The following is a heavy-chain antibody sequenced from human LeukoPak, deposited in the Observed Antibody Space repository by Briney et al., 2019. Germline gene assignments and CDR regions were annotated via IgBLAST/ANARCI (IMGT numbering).Heavy chain of an antibody. V-gene: IGHV4-31*03. CDR1: GGSISSGGYY. CDR3: ARDPQSTFFDY. Sequence: SETLSLTCTVSGGSISSGGYYWSWIRQHPGMGLEWIGYIYYSGSTYYNPSLKSRVTISVDTSKNQFSLKLSSVTAADTAVYYCARDPQSTFFDYWGQGTLVTVSS. D-gene: IGHD5/OR15-5a*01. CDR2: IYYSGST. J-gene: IGHJ4*02.